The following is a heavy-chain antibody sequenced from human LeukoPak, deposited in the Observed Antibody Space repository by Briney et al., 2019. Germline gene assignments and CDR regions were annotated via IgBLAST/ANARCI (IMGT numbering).Heavy chain of an antibody. CDR2: IRSRSTTI. J-gene: IGHJ4*02. CDR1: GFTFSSYS. V-gene: IGHV3-48*04. D-gene: IGHD4-23*01. CDR3: ARDFGRWFLDY. Sequence: PGGSLRLSCAASGFTFSSYSMNWVRQAPGKGLEWVSFIRSRSTTIYYADSVKGRFTISRDNAKNSLYLQMNSLRAEDTAVYYCARDFGRWFLDYWGQGTLVTVSS.